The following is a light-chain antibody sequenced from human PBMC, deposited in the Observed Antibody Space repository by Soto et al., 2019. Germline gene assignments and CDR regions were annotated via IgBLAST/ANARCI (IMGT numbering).Light chain of an antibody. Sequence: SALTQPASVSGSPGQSITISCTGSSSDVGAYSFVSWHQQHPGKAPKLMIYNVYDRPSGISYRFSGSKSGNTASLTISGLQGEDEADYYCSAYTVSRTYVFGTGTKVTVL. J-gene: IGLJ1*01. V-gene: IGLV2-14*03. CDR1: SSDVGAYSF. CDR2: NVY. CDR3: SAYTVSRTYV.